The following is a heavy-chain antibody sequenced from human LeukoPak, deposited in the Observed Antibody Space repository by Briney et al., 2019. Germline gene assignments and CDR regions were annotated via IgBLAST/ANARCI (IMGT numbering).Heavy chain of an antibody. V-gene: IGHV4-61*01. CDR2: IYYSGST. Sequence: PSETLSLTCTVSGGSISSGSYYWSWLRQPPGKGLEWIGYIYYSGSTNYNPSLKSRVTISVDTSKNQFSLKLSSVTAADTAVYYCARAGYYDSSGYYYPLYYYYYMDVWGKGTTVTVSS. D-gene: IGHD3-22*01. J-gene: IGHJ6*03. CDR3: ARAGYYDSSGYYYPLYYYYYMDV. CDR1: GGSISSGSYY.